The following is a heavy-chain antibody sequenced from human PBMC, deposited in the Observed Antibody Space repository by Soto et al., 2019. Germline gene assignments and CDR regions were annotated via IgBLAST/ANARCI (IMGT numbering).Heavy chain of an antibody. CDR3: ARRKSYYDFWSGYAPFDY. CDR2: IYYSGST. CDR1: GGSISSGDYY. D-gene: IGHD3-3*01. Sequence: QVQLQESGPGLVKPSQTLSLTCTVSGGSISSGDYYWSWIRQPPGKGLEWIGYIYYSGSTYYNPSLKSRVTISVDTSKNQFSLKLSSVTAADTAVYYCARRKSYYDFWSGYAPFDYWGQGTLVTVSS. V-gene: IGHV4-30-4*01. J-gene: IGHJ4*02.